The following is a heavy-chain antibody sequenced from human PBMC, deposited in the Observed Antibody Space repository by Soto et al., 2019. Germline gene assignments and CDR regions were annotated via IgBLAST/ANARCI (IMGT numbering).Heavy chain of an antibody. Sequence: GASVKVSCKASGYTFTSYDIIWVRQATGQGVEWMGWMNPNSGNAGYAHKFQGRVTMTRNTSISSAYMELSSLRSEDTAVYYCAGGNKDTVTSFDLWGRGTQVTVSS. CDR2: MNPNSGNA. V-gene: IGHV1-8*01. J-gene: IGHJ2*01. CDR3: AGGNKDTVTSFDL. D-gene: IGHD4-17*01. CDR1: GYTFTSYD.